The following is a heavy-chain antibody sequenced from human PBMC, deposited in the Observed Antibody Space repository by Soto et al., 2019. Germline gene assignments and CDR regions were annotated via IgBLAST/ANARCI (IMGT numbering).Heavy chain of an antibody. J-gene: IGHJ6*02. Sequence: QVQLVQSGAEVKKPGASVKVSCKASGYTFTSYDINWVRQATGQGLEWMGWMNPNSGNTGYAQKFQGRVTMTRNTSISTGYLELSSLRSEDTAVYYCGGGGYYYGSGSDYGMDVWGQGTTVTVSS. CDR3: GGGGYYYGSGSDYGMDV. D-gene: IGHD3-10*01. CDR1: GYTFTSYD. CDR2: MNPNSGNT. V-gene: IGHV1-8*01.